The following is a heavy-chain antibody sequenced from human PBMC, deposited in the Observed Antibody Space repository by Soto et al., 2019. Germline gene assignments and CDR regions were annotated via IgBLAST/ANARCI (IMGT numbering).Heavy chain of an antibody. V-gene: IGHV4-34*01. CDR3: ARLPVVVIALGYFDP. J-gene: IGHJ5*02. CDR1: GGSFSGYY. Sequence: PSETLSLTCAVYGGSFSGYYWSWIRQPPGKGLEWIGEINHSGSTNYNPPLKSRLTISLDTSKNQFSLRLSSVTAADTAIYYCARLPVVVIALGYFDPWGPGTLVTVSS. D-gene: IGHD2-21*01. CDR2: INHSGST.